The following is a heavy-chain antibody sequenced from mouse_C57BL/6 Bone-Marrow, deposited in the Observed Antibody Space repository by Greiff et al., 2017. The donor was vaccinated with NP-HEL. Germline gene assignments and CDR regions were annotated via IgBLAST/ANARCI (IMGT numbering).Heavy chain of an antibody. CDR2: IYPRSGNT. J-gene: IGHJ2*01. CDR3: ARLRYYGSSLPVDY. Sequence: VKLMESGAELARPGASVKLSCKASGYTFTSYGISWVKQRTGQGLEWIGEIYPRSGNTYYNEKFKGKATLTADKSSSTAYMELRSLTSEDSAVYFCARLRYYGSSLPVDYWGQGTTLTVSS. CDR1: GYTFTSYG. V-gene: IGHV1-81*01. D-gene: IGHD1-1*01.